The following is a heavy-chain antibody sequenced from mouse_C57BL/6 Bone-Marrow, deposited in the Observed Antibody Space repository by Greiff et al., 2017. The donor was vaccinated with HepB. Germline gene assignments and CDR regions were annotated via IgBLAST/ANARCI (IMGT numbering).Heavy chain of an antibody. CDR1: GFTFTDYY. V-gene: IGHV7-3*01. CDR2: IRNKANGYTT. D-gene: IGHD2-4*01. J-gene: IGHJ3*01. CDR3: ARSLYDYDAGFAY. Sequence: DVHLVESGGGLVQPGGSLSLSCAASGFTFTDYYMSWVRQPPGKALEWLGFIRNKANGYTTEYSASVKGRFTISRDNSQSSLYLQMNALRAEDSATYYCARSLYDYDAGFAYWGQGTLVTVSA.